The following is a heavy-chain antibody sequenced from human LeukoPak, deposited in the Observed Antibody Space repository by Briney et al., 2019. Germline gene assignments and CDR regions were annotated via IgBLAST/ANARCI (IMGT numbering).Heavy chain of an antibody. CDR1: GGSVSSGSYY. CDR3: TRTTVGNFDY. V-gene: IGHV4-61*01. CDR2: IYDSGST. J-gene: IGHJ4*02. D-gene: IGHD6-13*01. Sequence: SETLSLTCTVSGGSVSSGSYYWSWIRLPPGKGLEWIGCIYDSGSTNYNPSLKSRVTMSLDTSKNQFSLKLTSVTAADTAVYYCTRTTVGNFDYWGQGTLVTVSS.